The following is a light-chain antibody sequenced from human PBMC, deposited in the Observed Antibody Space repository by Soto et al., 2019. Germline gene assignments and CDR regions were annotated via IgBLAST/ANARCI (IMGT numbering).Light chain of an antibody. J-gene: IGKJ2*01. CDR1: QSISSY. CDR3: QQSYSTPPYT. Sequence: DLQMTQSPSSLSASVGDRVTITCRASQSISSYLNWYQQKPGKAPKLLIYAASRLQSGVPSRFSGSGSGTDFTLTISSLQPEDFATYYCQQSYSTPPYTFGQGTKLEIK. CDR2: AAS. V-gene: IGKV1-39*01.